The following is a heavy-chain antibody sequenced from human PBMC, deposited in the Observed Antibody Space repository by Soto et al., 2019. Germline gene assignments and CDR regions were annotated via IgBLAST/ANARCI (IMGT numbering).Heavy chain of an antibody. J-gene: IGHJ4*02. CDR3: ARSVLYCCGGSCNVDFDY. V-gene: IGHV1-18*01. CDR2: ISAYNGNT. Sequence: GASVKVSCKASGYTFTSYGISWVRQAPGQGLEWMGWISAYNGNTNYAQKLQGRVTMTTDTSTSTAYMELRSLRSDDTAVYYCARSVLYCCGGSCNVDFDYWGQGTLVTVSS. D-gene: IGHD2-15*01. CDR1: GYTFTSYG.